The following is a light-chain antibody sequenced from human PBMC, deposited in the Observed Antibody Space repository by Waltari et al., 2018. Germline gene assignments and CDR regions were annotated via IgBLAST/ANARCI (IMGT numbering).Light chain of an antibody. CDR1: QSVLYSSNNKNY. V-gene: IGKV4-1*01. J-gene: IGKJ1*01. Sequence: DIFMTQSPDSLAVSLGERANIKCKSSQSVLYSSNNKNYLAWYQQKPGQPPKLLIYWASTRESGVPDRFSGSGSGTDFTLTISSLQAEDVAVYYCQQYYSTPWTFGQGTKVEIK. CDR3: QQYYSTPWT. CDR2: WAS.